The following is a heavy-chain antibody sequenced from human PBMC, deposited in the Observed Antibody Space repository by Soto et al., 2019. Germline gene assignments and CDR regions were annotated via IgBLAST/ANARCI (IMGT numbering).Heavy chain of an antibody. V-gene: IGHV2-5*02. CDR2: IYWDDDK. D-gene: IGHD3-16*01. CDR1: GFSLSTSGVG. CDR3: AHSRELGTAWASGAFDI. J-gene: IGHJ3*02. Sequence: QITLKESGPPLVKPTQTLTLTCTFSGFSLSTSGVGVGWIRQPPGKALEWLALIYWDDDKRYSPSLKSRLTNTKDTSKTQVVLTMTHMDPVDTATYYCAHSRELGTAWASGAFDIWGQGTMVTVSS.